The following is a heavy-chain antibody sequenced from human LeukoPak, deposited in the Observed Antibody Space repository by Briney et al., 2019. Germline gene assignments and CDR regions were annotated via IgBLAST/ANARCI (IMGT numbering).Heavy chain of an antibody. Sequence: GGSLRLSCAASGFTFSSHAMTWVRQAPGKGLEWVSVIYSGGSTYYADSVKGRFTISRDNSKNTLYLQMNSLRAEDTAVYYCASAVAAYYGMDVWGQGTTVTVSS. V-gene: IGHV3-66*01. J-gene: IGHJ6*02. CDR3: ASAVAAYYGMDV. CDR1: GFTFSSHA. D-gene: IGHD6-13*01. CDR2: IYSGGST.